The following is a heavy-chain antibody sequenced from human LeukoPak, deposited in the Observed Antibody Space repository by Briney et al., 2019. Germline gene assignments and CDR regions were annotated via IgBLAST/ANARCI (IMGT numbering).Heavy chain of an antibody. CDR1: GFTFSSYE. Sequence: GGSLRLSCAASGFTFSSYEMNWVRQAPGKGLEWVSYISSSGSTIYYADSVKGRFTISRDNAKNSLYLQMNSLRAEDTAVYYCVREGPSHPWLRSPLFDYWGQGTLVTVSS. D-gene: IGHD5-12*01. V-gene: IGHV3-48*03. J-gene: IGHJ4*02. CDR2: ISSSGSTI. CDR3: VREGPSHPWLRSPLFDY.